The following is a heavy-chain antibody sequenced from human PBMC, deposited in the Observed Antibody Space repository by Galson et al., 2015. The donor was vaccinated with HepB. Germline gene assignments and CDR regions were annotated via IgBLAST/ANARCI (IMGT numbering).Heavy chain of an antibody. CDR3: ATLEGGYSYGVG. D-gene: IGHD5-18*01. CDR1: GYTFSSYA. Sequence: SCKASGYTFSSYAMHWVRQAPGKGLEWVAVISYDGSNKYYADSVKGRFTISRDNFKNTLYLQMNSLRVEDTAVYYCATLEGGYSYGVGGGQGTMVTVSS. CDR2: ISYDGSNK. J-gene: IGHJ3*01. V-gene: IGHV3-30*04.